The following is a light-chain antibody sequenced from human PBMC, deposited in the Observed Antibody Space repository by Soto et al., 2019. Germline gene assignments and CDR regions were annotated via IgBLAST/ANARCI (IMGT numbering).Light chain of an antibody. CDR2: DAS. CDR1: QSVSNN. V-gene: IGKV3-15*01. J-gene: IGKJ1*01. CDR3: QQYNNWTPWT. Sequence: ILMTQSPATLSVSPGDRATLSCRASQSVSNNLAWYQQKPGQAPRLLIYDASTRATGIPARFSGSGSGTEFTLTISGLQSEDFAVYYCQQYNNWTPWTFGQGTKVEIK.